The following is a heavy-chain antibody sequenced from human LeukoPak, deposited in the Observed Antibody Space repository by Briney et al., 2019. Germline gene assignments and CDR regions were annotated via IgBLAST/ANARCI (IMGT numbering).Heavy chain of an antibody. CDR1: GFTFSSYS. CDR2: IRSSTTYI. CDR3: ARDGVFLDY. Sequence: NSGGSLRLSCAASGFTFSSYSMNWVRQAPGKGLEWVSAIRSSTTYIYYADSVKGRFTISRDNAKNSLYLQMNSLRADDTAVYYCARDGVFLDYWGQGTLVTVSS. V-gene: IGHV3-21*01. J-gene: IGHJ4*02. D-gene: IGHD3-16*01.